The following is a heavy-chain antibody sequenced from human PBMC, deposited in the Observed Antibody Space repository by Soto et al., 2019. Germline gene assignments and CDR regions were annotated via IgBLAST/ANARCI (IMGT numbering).Heavy chain of an antibody. J-gene: IGHJ6*02. D-gene: IGHD5-18*01. CDR3: ARHLGGYGRTKNYYYYGMDV. CDR2: IYYSGST. V-gene: IGHV4-59*08. CDR1: GGSISSYY. Sequence: QVQLQESGPGLVKPSETLSLTCTVSGGSISSYYWSWIRQPPGKGLEWIGYIYYSGSTNYNPSLKSRVTISVDTSKNQFSLKLSSVTAADTAVYYCARHLGGYGRTKNYYYYGMDVWGQGTTVTVSS.